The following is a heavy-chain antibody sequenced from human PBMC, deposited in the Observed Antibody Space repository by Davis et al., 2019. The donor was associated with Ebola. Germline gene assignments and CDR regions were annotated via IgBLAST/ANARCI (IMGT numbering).Heavy chain of an antibody. J-gene: IGHJ3*02. D-gene: IGHD5-24*01. CDR1: GCPTSGDY. CDR2: IHDSGST. CDR3: VGGRWLI. V-gene: IGHV4-59*01. Sequence: SETLSLTCTVPGCPTSGDYWSGIRQPPGKGLEWSGYIHDSGSTNYNPSLKSRVTISVDTSKNQFSLKLNSLIAADTAVYYCVGGRWLIWGQGTMVTVSS.